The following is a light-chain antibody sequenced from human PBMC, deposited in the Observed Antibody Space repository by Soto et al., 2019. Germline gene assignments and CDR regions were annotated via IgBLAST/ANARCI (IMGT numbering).Light chain of an antibody. CDR2: GAS. Sequence: EIVMTQSPATLSVSPGERATLSCRASESVSSNLAWYQLKPGQAPRVLIYGASTRATGIPARFSGSGSGTEFTLTINSLQSEDFAVYYCQQYKNWFGSFDQGTKVEIK. V-gene: IGKV3-15*01. CDR3: QQYKNWFGS. J-gene: IGKJ1*01. CDR1: ESVSSN.